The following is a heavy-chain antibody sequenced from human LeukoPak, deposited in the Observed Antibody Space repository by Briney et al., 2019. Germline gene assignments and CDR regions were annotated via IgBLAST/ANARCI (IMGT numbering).Heavy chain of an antibody. D-gene: IGHD5-24*01. Sequence: GGAPRLSPVASRYSSCGSVMSTVREAPGRGLECVSTISVGGGSTYYADSLKGRFSISRDNSKNKLYLQMNSLRAEDTAVYYCAKDLRNGYGRFDYWGEGSLVAVSS. CDR3: AKDLRNGYGRFDY. CDR2: ISVGGGST. CDR1: RYSSCGSV. V-gene: IGHV3-23*01. J-gene: IGHJ4*02.